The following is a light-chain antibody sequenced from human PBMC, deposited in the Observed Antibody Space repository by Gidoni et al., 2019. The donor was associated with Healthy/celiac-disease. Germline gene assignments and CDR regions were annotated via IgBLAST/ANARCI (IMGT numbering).Light chain of an antibody. CDR3: MQALQTPRA. V-gene: IGKV2-28*01. CDR2: LGS. Sequence: IVMTQSPRSLPVTPGAPAAISCRSGQSLLHSNGYNYLDWYLQKPGQSPQLLIYLGSNRASGVPDRFSGSGSGTDFTLKISRVEAEDVGVYYCMQALQTPRAFGPGTKVDIK. J-gene: IGKJ3*01. CDR1: QSLLHSNGYNY.